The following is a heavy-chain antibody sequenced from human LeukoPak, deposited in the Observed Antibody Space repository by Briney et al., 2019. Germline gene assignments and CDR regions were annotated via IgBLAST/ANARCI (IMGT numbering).Heavy chain of an antibody. D-gene: IGHD1-1*01. CDR1: GFTFSSYA. Sequence: GGSLRLSCAASGFTFSSYAMSWVRQAPGEGLEWCSAISSSGGSTYYADSVKVRFTIYRDNSKNTLYLQMNSLRAEDTAVYYCARRGTALDYWGQGTLVTVSS. CDR2: ISSSGGST. J-gene: IGHJ4*02. CDR3: ARRGTALDY. V-gene: IGHV3-23*01.